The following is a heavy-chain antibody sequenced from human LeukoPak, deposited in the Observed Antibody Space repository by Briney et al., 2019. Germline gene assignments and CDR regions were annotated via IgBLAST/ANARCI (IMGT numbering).Heavy chain of an antibody. D-gene: IGHD3-22*01. J-gene: IGHJ1*01. V-gene: IGHV3-21*01. CDR2: LSFIDDST. CDR1: GSTLRNNI. Sequence: GGSLRLSCTASGSTLRNNIMTWVRQAPGKGLEWVSSLSFIDDSTYYANSVKGRFTISRDNAKNTVSLQMDSLRAEDTGVYYCARAPSEVGGYYPEYFRHWGQGTLVTVSS. CDR3: ARAPSEVGGYYPEYFRH.